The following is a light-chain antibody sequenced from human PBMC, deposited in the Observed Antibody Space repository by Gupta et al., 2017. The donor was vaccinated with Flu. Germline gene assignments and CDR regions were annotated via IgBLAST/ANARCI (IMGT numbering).Light chain of an antibody. CDR2: KDS. CDR1: ALPKQY. Sequence: SNELTQPPSVSVSPGQTARITCSGDALPKQYVYWYQQKPGQAPIAVIYKDSERPSGIPERFSGSSSGTQVTLTISGAQTEDVADYYCQSADSDGTWVFGGGTKLTVL. J-gene: IGLJ3*02. CDR3: QSADSDGTWV. V-gene: IGLV3-25*03.